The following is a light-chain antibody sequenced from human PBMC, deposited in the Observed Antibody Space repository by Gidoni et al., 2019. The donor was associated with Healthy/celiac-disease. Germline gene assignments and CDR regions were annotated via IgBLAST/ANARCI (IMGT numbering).Light chain of an antibody. J-gene: IGKJ4*01. CDR1: QSVSSSS. Sequence: EIVLTQSPGTLSLSPGERATLSCRASQSVSSSSIVWYQQKPGQTPRLVIYGASSRATGIPDRFSGSGSGTDFTLTISRLEPEDFAVYYCQQFESSPTFXGXTRVXMK. CDR3: QQFESSPT. CDR2: GAS. V-gene: IGKV3-20*01.